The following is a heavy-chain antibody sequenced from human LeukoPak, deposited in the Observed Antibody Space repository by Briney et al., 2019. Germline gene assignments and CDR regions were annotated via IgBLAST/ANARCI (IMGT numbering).Heavy chain of an antibody. Sequence: GGSLSLSCAPSGYTFSNYWMSWVRQAPGKGLEWVANIKEDGSEKYYVDSVKGRFTISRDNARNSLYLQMNSLRAEDTGVYYCASGRQLGYWGQGTLVTVSS. CDR1: GYTFSNYW. CDR3: ASGRQLGY. CDR2: IKEDGSEK. D-gene: IGHD6-13*01. J-gene: IGHJ4*02. V-gene: IGHV3-7*01.